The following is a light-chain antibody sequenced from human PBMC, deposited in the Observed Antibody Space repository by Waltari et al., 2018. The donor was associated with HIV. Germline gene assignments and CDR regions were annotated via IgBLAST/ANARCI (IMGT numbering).Light chain of an antibody. V-gene: IGLV2-14*03. CDR1: SNDIGRYEY. CDR2: NVN. Sequence: QSALTQPASASGSPGQSITISCTRTSNDIGRYEYVSWYQPHPGKAPKLIIYNVNRRPTGVSDRFSGSKSGNTASLTISGLQPEDEADYYCGAYTGSGNLGLFGGGTKLTVL. J-gene: IGLJ2*01. CDR3: GAYTGSGNLGL.